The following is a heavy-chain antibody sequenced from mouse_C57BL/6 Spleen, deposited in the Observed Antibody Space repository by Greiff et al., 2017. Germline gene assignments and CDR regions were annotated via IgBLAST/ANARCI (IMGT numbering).Heavy chain of an antibody. CDR2: ISDGGSYT. V-gene: IGHV5-4*01. CDR3: ARGGFAY. J-gene: IGHJ3*01. CDR1: GFTFSSYA. Sequence: EVQVVESGGGLVKPGGSLKLSCAASGFTFSSYAMSWVRQTPEKRLEWVATISDGGSYTYYPDNVKGRFTISRDNAKNNLYLQMSHLKSEDTAMXYCARGGFAYWGQGTLVTVSA.